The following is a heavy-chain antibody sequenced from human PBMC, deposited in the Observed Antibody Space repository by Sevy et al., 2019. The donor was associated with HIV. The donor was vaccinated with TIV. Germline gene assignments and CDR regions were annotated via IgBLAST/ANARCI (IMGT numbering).Heavy chain of an antibody. Sequence: ASVKVSCKVSGYTLTELSMHLVRQAPGKGLEWMGGFDPEDGETIYAQKFQGRVTMTEDTSTDTAYMELSSLRSEDTAVYYCATDGGVSKGGMDVWGQRTTVTVSS. CDR3: ATDGGVSKGGMDV. V-gene: IGHV1-24*01. CDR1: GYTLTELS. CDR2: FDPEDGET. J-gene: IGHJ6*02. D-gene: IGHD3-16*01.